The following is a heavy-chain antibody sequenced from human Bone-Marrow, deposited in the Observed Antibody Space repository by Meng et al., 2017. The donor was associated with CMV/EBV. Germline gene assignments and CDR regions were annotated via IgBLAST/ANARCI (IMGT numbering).Heavy chain of an antibody. D-gene: IGHD3-16*01. Sequence: YTFTAVFLHWVRQGPGRGLEWLGSINPNDGDTHYARKFQGRVTMTRATSINTVYMDLNSLTSDDTATYYCARAGGGNWGVYSAYDYWGQGTLVTVSS. V-gene: IGHV1-2*02. CDR2: INPNDGDT. CDR3: ARAGGGNWGVYSAYDY. CDR1: YTFTAVF. J-gene: IGHJ4*02.